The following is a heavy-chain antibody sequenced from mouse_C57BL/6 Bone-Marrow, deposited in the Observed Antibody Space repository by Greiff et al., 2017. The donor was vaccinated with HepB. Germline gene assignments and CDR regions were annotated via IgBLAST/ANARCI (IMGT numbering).Heavy chain of an antibody. J-gene: IGHJ4*01. D-gene: IGHD3-1*01. CDR1: EYEFPSHD. CDR3: AREGLPHYYAMDY. Sequence: DVMLVESGGGLVQPGESLKLSCESNEYEFPSHDMSWVRKTPEKRLELVAAINSDGGSTYYPDTMERRFIISRDNTKKTLYLQMSRLRSEDTALYYCAREGLPHYYAMDYWGQGTSVTVSS. V-gene: IGHV5-2*01. CDR2: INSDGGST.